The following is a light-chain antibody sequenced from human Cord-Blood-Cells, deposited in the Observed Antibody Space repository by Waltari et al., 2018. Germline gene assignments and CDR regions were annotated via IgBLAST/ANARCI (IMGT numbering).Light chain of an antibody. CDR1: QSISSY. J-gene: IGKJ1*01. CDR3: QQSYSTPKT. V-gene: IGKV1-39*01. CDR2: AAS. Sequence: DIQMTQSPSSLSASVGDRVTINCRASQSISSYLNWYQQKPGKAPKILIYAASSLQSGVPSRFSGSGSGTDFTLTISSLQPEDFATYYCQQSYSTPKTFGQGTKVEIK.